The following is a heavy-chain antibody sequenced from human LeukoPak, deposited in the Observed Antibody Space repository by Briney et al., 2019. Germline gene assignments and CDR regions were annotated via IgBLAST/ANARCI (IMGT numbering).Heavy chain of an antibody. CDR2: IYPGDSDT. D-gene: IGHD1-26*01. Sequence: GESMKISCKGSGDSFTNYWIGWGRQLPGKGVEWRWIIYPGDSDTRYSPSFQGQVTISADKSISTAYLQWSSLKASDTAMYYCARREWELLHFDYWGQGTLVTVSS. V-gene: IGHV5-51*01. CDR3: ARREWELLHFDY. CDR1: GDSFTNYW. J-gene: IGHJ4*02.